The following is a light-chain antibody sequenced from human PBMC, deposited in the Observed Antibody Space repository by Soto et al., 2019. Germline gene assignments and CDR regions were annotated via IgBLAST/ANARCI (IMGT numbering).Light chain of an antibody. V-gene: IGKV3-20*01. CDR1: QSVSNDY. CDR2: GAF. Sequence: EIVLTQSPGTLSLSPGERATLSCRASQSVSNDYLAWYQQKPGQAPSLLIYGAFHRATGIPDRFSGTGSGTGFTLTISRLEPEDFAVYYCQQYGGAPYTFGQGTKLDIK. CDR3: QQYGGAPYT. J-gene: IGKJ2*01.